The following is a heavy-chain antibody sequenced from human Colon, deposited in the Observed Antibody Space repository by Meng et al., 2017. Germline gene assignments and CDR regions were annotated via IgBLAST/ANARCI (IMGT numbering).Heavy chain of an antibody. CDR3: ARGTGDIRVGFDY. J-gene: IGHJ4*02. D-gene: IGHD7-27*01. CDR1: CASIIGLNW. Sequence: VQLQGLSPWPVKPSGTLSLTCTVSCASIIGLNWWTWVRQTPGKGLEWIGEIHHSGRTNSMPSLKSRVTLSLDKSKNQFSLSMTSVTAADTAVYYCARGTGDIRVGFDYWGQGTLVTVSS. V-gene: IGHV4-4*02. CDR2: IHHSGRT.